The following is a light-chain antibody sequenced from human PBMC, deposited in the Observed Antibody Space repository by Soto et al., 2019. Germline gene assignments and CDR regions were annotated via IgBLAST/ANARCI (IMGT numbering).Light chain of an antibody. CDR1: SSNIGNNC. CDR3: ATWDNSLSTYG. CDR2: YDD. J-gene: IGLJ1*01. Sequence: QSVLTQPPSVSAAPRQRVTISCSGSSSNIGNNCVNWYQQLPGTAPKLLIYYDDLQPSGVSDRFSGSKSGTSASLAISGFQSGDEADYYCATWDNSLSTYGVGIGTKVTVL. V-gene: IGLV1-36*01.